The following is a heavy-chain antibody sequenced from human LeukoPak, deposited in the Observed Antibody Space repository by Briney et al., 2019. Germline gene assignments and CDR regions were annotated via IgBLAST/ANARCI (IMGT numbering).Heavy chain of an antibody. Sequence: SETLSLTCTVSGGSISSGDYFWSWIRQPPGKGLEWIGYIYYSGSTYYNPSLKSRVTISVDASKNQFSLKLSSVTAADTAVYYCARGSAYDWILYWGQGTLVTVSS. J-gene: IGHJ4*02. V-gene: IGHV4-30-4*01. D-gene: IGHD5-12*01. CDR3: ARGSAYDWILY. CDR1: GGSISSGDYF. CDR2: IYYSGST.